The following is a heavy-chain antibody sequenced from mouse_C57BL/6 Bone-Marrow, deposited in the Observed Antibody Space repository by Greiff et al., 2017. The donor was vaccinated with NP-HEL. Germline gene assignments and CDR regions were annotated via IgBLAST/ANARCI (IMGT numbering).Heavy chain of an antibody. CDR1: GYTFTSYW. CDR3: AREGRWLRRGYWYFDF. CDR2: INPSNGGT. Sequence: VQLQQPGTELVKPGTSVKLSCKSSGYTFTSYWMHWVKQRPGQGLEWIGNINPSNGGTNYNEKFKSKATLTVDKSSSTAYMQLSSLTSDDSAVYDCAREGRWLRRGYWYFDFWDTGTTVTVSS. V-gene: IGHV1-53*01. D-gene: IGHD2-2*01. J-gene: IGHJ1*03.